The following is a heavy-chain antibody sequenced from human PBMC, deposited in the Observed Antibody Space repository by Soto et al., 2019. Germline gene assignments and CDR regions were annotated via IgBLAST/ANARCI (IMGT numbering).Heavy chain of an antibody. CDR3: AREVQVHTPAFVY. V-gene: IGHV1-69*19. CDR2: ISPMFGAA. D-gene: IGHD3-10*01. Sequence: QVQLVQSGAEMQKPGSSVKVSCQSSGGTFNTYAMNWVRQAPGQGPEWMGDISPMFGAANYAPKFQGRVTITADESTGTSYMQLSILTSEDTALYFCAREVQVHTPAFVYWGQGTLVTVSS. CDR1: GGTFNTYA. J-gene: IGHJ4*02.